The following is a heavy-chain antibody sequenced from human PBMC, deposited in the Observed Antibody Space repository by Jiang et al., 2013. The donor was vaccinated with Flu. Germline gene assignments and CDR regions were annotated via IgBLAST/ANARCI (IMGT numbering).Heavy chain of an antibody. CDR1: AA. CDR2: THYKSRWSN. D-gene: IGHD4-23*01. Sequence: AAWNWIRQSPSRGLEWLGRTHYKSRWSNDYAESVKSRITINPDTAKNQFSLQLDSVTPEDTAVYYCSRGNSDYFAMDVWGQGTTVTVSS. V-gene: IGHV6-1*01. J-gene: IGHJ6*02. CDR3: SRGNSDYFAMDV.